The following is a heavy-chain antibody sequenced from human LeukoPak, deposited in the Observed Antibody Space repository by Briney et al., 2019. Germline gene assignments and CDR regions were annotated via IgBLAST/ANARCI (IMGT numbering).Heavy chain of an antibody. Sequence: PSETLSLTCTVSGGSISSGDYYWSWIRQPPGKGLEWIGYIYYSGSTYYNPSLKSRVTISVDTSKNQFSLKLSPVTAADTAVYYCASNSGWYGYSFDYWGQGTLVTVSS. J-gene: IGHJ4*02. CDR1: GGSISSGDYY. CDR2: IYYSGST. V-gene: IGHV4-30-4*01. D-gene: IGHD6-19*01. CDR3: ASNSGWYGYSFDY.